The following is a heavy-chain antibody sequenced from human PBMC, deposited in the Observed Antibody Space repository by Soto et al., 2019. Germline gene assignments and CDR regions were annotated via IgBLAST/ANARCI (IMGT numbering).Heavy chain of an antibody. J-gene: IGHJ4*02. CDR2: ISAHNGDT. D-gene: IGHD3-22*01. Sequence: ASVKVSCKASGYSFATYGFSWVRQPPGQGLECVGWISAHNGDTHYSQKFQGRVTLTTDTSTNTGYMELRSLTSDDTAVYFCATEPIYYNDGSGYYPLGHWGQGTLVTVSS. CDR3: ATEPIYYNDGSGYYPLGH. V-gene: IGHV1-18*04. CDR1: GYSFATYG.